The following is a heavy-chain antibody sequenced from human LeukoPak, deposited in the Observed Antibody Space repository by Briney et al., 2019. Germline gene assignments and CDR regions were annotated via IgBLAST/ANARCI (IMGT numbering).Heavy chain of an antibody. J-gene: IGHJ6*03. CDR3: ARTSGSYLYYYYYMDV. Sequence: PGESLKISCKGSGYSFTSYWIGWVRQMPGKGLEWMGITYPGDSDTRYSPSFQGQVTISADKSISTAYLQWSSLKASDTAMYYCARTSGSYLYYYYYMDVWGKGTTVTVSS. CDR2: TYPGDSDT. CDR1: GYSFTSYW. D-gene: IGHD1-26*01. V-gene: IGHV5-51*01.